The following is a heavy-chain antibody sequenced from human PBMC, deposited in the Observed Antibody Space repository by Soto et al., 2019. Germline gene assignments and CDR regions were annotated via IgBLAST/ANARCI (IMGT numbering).Heavy chain of an antibody. V-gene: IGHV3-33*01. CDR3: AREALLPGAGPFYFDY. J-gene: IGHJ4*02. CDR1: GFTFSSYG. Sequence: QVQLVESGGGVVQPGRSLRLSCAASGFTFSSYGMHWVRQAPGKGLDWVAVIWYDGSNKYYADSVKGRFTISRDNSKNTLYLQMNSLRAEDTAVYYCAREALLPGAGPFYFDYWGQGTLVTVSS. D-gene: IGHD2-8*02. CDR2: IWYDGSNK.